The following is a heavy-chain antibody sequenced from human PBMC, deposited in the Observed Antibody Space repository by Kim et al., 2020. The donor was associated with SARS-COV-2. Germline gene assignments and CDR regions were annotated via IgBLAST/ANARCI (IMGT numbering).Heavy chain of an antibody. CDR3: ARDAPIAVAGPFDY. V-gene: IGHV7-4-1*02. J-gene: IGHJ4*02. Sequence: ASVKVSCKASGYTFTSYDMNWVRQAPGQGLEWMGRINTNTGNTTYAQGFTGRFVFSLDTSVSTAYLQISSLKAEDTAVYYCARDAPIAVAGPFDYWGQGTLVTVSS. CDR2: INTNTGNT. CDR1: GYTFTSYD. D-gene: IGHD6-19*01.